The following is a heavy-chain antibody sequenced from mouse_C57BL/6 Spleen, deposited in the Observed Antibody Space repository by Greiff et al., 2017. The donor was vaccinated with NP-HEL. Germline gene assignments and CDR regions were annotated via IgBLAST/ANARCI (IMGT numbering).Heavy chain of an antibody. CDR1: GYTFTSYW. Sequence: QVQLQQSGTELVKPGASVKLSCKASGYTFTSYWMHWVKQRPGQGLEWIGNINPSNGGTNYNEKFKSKATLTVDKSSSTAYMQLSSLTSEDSAVYYCARCGYHFHWYFDVWGTGTTVTVSS. J-gene: IGHJ1*03. CDR2: INPSNGGT. D-gene: IGHD2-2*01. V-gene: IGHV1-53*01. CDR3: ARCGYHFHWYFDV.